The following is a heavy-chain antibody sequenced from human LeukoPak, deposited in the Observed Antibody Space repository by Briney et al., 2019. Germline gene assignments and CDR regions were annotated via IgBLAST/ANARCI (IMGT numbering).Heavy chain of an antibody. CDR3: ARTTEGYAGGPGYSYYYYMDV. J-gene: IGHJ6*03. V-gene: IGHV4-39*07. CDR1: GGSISTTNYY. D-gene: IGHD5-12*01. Sequence: SEILSLTCTVSGGSISTTNYYWGWTRQSPGKGLEWFGCVYYSGSTYYNPSLKSRVTISVDTSQNQFSLKLRSVTAADTAVYYCARTTEGYAGGPGYSYYYYMDVWGKGTTVTISS. CDR2: VYYSGST.